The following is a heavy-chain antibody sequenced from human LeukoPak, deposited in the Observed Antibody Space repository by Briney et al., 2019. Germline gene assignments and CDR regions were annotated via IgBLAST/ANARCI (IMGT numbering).Heavy chain of an antibody. J-gene: IGHJ6*03. CDR2: ISSSGSTI. Sequence: GGSLRLSCAASGFTFSSYEMNWVRQAPGKGLEWVSYISSSGSTIYYADSVKGRFTISRDNAKNSLYLQMNSLRAEDTAVYYCARGGNSSGWYRYYYYMDVWGKGTTVTVSS. V-gene: IGHV3-48*03. CDR3: ARGGNSSGWYRYYYYMDV. CDR1: GFTFSSYE. D-gene: IGHD6-19*01.